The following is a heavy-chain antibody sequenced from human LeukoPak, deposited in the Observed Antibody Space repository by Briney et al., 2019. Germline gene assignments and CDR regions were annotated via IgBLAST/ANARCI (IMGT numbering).Heavy chain of an antibody. J-gene: IGHJ4*02. Sequence: SETLSLTCTVSGGSFINGTFYWDWIRQPPGKGLEWIGNIYSGSTSYNPSLKSRVTLSLDTSKNQFSLKLSSVTAADTAVYYCSHSGYDSRQFYSDYWGQGTLVTVSS. CDR1: GGSFINGTFY. V-gene: IGHV4-39*07. CDR3: SHSGYDSRQFYSDY. CDR2: IYSGST. D-gene: IGHD5-12*01.